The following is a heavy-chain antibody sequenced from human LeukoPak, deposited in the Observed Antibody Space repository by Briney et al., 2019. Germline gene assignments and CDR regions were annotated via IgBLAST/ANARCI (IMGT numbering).Heavy chain of an antibody. CDR1: GCTFSSYG. CDR3: ARGAREQGRYLDL. D-gene: IGHD6-19*01. J-gene: IGHJ2*01. CDR2: IWYDGSNK. Sequence: GRSLRLSCAASGCTFSSYGMHWVRQAPGKGLEWVAVIWYDGSNKYYPDSVKGRFTISRDNAKKTLYLQMNSPRAEDTAGYYCARGAREQGRYLDLWGRSTLVTVSS. V-gene: IGHV3-33*01.